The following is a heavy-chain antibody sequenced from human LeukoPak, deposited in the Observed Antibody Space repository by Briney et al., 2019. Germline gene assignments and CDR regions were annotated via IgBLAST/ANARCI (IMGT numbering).Heavy chain of an antibody. CDR2: IIPTFGTA. CDR1: GYTFTGYY. J-gene: IGHJ5*02. CDR3: ARESYDSSGYYYVGWFDP. D-gene: IGHD3-22*01. Sequence: SVKVSCKASGYTFTGYYMHWVRQAPGQGLEWMGGIIPTFGTANYAQKFQGRVTITADESTSTAYMELSSLRSEDTAVYYCARESYDSSGYYYVGWFDPWGQGTLVTVSS. V-gene: IGHV1-69*13.